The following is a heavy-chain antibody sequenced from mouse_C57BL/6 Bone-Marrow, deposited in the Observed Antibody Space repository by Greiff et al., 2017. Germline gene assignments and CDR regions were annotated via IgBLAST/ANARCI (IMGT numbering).Heavy chain of an antibody. CDR2: IYPRSCNT. Sequence: VQPQQSGAELARPGASVKLFCKASGYTFTSYGISWVKQRTGQGLEWIGEIYPRSCNTYYNEKFKGKGTLTADKSSSTAYMELRSLTSEDSAVYFCAREATTVVARYAMDYWGQGTSVTVSS. J-gene: IGHJ4*01. V-gene: IGHV1-81*01. CDR3: AREATTVVARYAMDY. CDR1: GYTFTSYG. D-gene: IGHD1-1*01.